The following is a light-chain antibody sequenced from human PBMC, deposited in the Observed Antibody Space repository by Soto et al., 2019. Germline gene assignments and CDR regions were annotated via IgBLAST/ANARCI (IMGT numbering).Light chain of an antibody. CDR2: QDS. CDR3: QAWDSSTEHVV. J-gene: IGLJ2*01. Sequence: SYELTQPPSVSVSPGQTASITCSGDKLGDKYACWYQQKPGQSPVLVIYQDSKRPSGIPERFSGSKSGNTATLTISGTQAMDEADYYCQAWDSSTEHVVFGAGTKLTVL. CDR1: KLGDKY. V-gene: IGLV3-1*01.